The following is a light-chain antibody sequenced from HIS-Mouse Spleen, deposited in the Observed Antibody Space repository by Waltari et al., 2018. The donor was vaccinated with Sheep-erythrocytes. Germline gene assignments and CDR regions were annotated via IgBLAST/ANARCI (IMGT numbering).Light chain of an antibody. CDR2: GAS. CDR1: QSVSSSY. V-gene: IGKV3D-7*01. J-gene: IGKJ1*01. Sequence: EIVITQSPATLSLSPGERATLSCRASQSVSSSYLSWYQQKPEQAPRLLNSGASTRATGIPARFSGSGSGTDFTLTISSLQPEDFAVYYCQQDYNLRTFGQGTKVEIK. CDR3: QQDYNLRT.